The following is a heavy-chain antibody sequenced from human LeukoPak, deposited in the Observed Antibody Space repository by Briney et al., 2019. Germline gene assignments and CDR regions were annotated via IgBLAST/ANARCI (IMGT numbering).Heavy chain of an antibody. CDR2: ISGSGGDT. Sequence: GGSLRLSCAASGFTFSSYAMSWVRQAPGKGLEWVSAISGSGGDTYYADSVKGRFTISRDNSKNTLYLRMNSLRAEDTAVYYCAKKGATTGDFDYWGQGTLVTVSS. V-gene: IGHV3-23*01. CDR1: GFTFSSYA. J-gene: IGHJ4*02. CDR3: AKKGATTGDFDY. D-gene: IGHD1-26*01.